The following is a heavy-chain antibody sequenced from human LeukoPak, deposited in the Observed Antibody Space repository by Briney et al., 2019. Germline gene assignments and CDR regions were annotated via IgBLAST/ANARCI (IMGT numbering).Heavy chain of an antibody. V-gene: IGHV1-2*02. J-gene: IGHJ4*02. CDR3: ATSPAEYTYYFDY. CDR1: GYTFTGYY. Sequence: GASVKVSCKASGYTFTGYYMHWVRQAPGQGLEWMGWINPNSGGTNYAQKFQGRVTMTRDTSISTAYMELSRLRSEDTAVYYCATSPAEYTYYFDYWGQGTLVTVSS. D-gene: IGHD2-2*01. CDR2: INPNSGGT.